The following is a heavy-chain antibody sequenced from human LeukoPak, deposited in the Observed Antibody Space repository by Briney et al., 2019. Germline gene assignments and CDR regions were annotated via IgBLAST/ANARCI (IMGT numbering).Heavy chain of an antibody. CDR2: IYHSGST. CDR3: ARESSYYDILTGYRYFDY. Sequence: SETLSLTCAVSGYSLSRGYYWGWIRQPPGKGLECSGSIYHSGSTYYNPSLKSRVTISVDTSKNQFSLKLSSVTAADTAVYYCARESSYYDILTGYRYFDYWGQGTLVTVSS. J-gene: IGHJ4*02. CDR1: GYSLSRGYY. V-gene: IGHV4-38-2*02. D-gene: IGHD3-9*01.